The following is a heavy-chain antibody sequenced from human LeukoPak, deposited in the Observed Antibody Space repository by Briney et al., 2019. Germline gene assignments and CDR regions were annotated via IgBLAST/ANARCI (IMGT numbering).Heavy chain of an antibody. CDR3: AREALSAYYYDSSCYFFDY. J-gene: IGHJ4*02. Sequence: GRSLRLSCAASGFTFSDYYMSWIRHPPRKGLDWVSFISSSGSTIDYADSVKGRFTISRVNTNNTQYLQMHSPKTEAATASYCAREALSAYYYDSSCYFFDYWGQGTLVTVSS. V-gene: IGHV3-11*01. CDR2: ISSSGSTI. D-gene: IGHD3-22*01. CDR1: GFTFSDYY.